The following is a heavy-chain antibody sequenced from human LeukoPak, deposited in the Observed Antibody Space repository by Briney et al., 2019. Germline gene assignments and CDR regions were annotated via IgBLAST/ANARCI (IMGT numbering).Heavy chain of an antibody. CDR3: ARAGSSSSIDY. Sequence: GGSLRLSCAASGFIFSSYGMHWVRQAPGKGLEWVAVISYDGSNKYYADSVKGRFTISRDNSKNTLYLQMNSLRAEDTAVYYCARAGSSSSIDYWGQGTLVTVSS. J-gene: IGHJ4*02. CDR1: GFIFSSYG. D-gene: IGHD6-6*01. V-gene: IGHV3-30*03. CDR2: ISYDGSNK.